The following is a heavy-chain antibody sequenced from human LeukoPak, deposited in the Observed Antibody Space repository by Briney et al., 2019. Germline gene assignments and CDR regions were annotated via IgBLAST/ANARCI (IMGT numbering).Heavy chain of an antibody. D-gene: IGHD3-22*01. J-gene: IGHJ4*02. CDR3: ARDYYETSGYPPEPYDN. CDR2: ISSSSSYI. Sequence: GGSLRLSCAASGFTFSSYSMNWVRQAPGKGLEWVSSISSSSSYIYYADSVKGRFTISRDNAKNSLYLQMNSLRTEDTAVYYCARDYYETSGYPPEPYDNWGQGTLVTVSS. V-gene: IGHV3-21*04. CDR1: GFTFSSYS.